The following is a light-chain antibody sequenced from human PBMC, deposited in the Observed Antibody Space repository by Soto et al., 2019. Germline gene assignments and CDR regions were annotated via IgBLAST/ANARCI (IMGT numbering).Light chain of an antibody. CDR3: SSYGGSNNLL. J-gene: IGLJ3*02. CDR2: EVT. CDR1: SSDVGGYNF. V-gene: IGLV2-8*01. Sequence: QSALTQPPSASGSPGQSVTISCTGTSSDVGGYNFVSWYQQHPGKAPKLMIFEVTKRPSGVPNRFSGSKSGNTASLTVSGLQAEDEAEYYCSSYGGSNNLLFGGGTKVTVL.